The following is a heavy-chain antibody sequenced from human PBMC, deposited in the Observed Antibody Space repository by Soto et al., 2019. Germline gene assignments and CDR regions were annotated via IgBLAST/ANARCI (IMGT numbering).Heavy chain of an antibody. V-gene: IGHV3-33*01. Sequence: GGSLRLSCAASGFTFSSYGMHWVRQAPGKGLEWVAVIWYDGSNKYYADSVKGRFTISRDNSKNTLYLQMNSLRAEDTAVYYCARDDVDTAMVYYYYYGMDVWGQGTTVTVSS. CDR1: GFTFSSYG. J-gene: IGHJ6*02. CDR2: IWYDGSNK. D-gene: IGHD5-18*01. CDR3: ARDDVDTAMVYYYYYGMDV.